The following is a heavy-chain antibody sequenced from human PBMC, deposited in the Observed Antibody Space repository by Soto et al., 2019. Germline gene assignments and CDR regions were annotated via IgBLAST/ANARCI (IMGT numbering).Heavy chain of an antibody. V-gene: IGHV1-18*01. CDR1: GYTFTTYG. D-gene: IGHD1-1*01. J-gene: IGHJ1*01. CDR2: ISAYNGGA. CDR3: ARWDSSHNNWNGDYLQY. Sequence: QVQLVQYGAEVKKPGASVKVSCKASGYTFTTYGISWVRQAPVQGLEWMGWISAYNGGANYVQKYQGRVTMSTDTSTSTAYMELRSLRSHDTAMYYCARWDSSHNNWNGDYLQYWGQGSLVPVSS.